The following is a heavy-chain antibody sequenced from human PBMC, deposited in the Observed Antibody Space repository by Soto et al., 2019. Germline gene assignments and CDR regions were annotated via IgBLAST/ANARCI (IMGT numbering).Heavy chain of an antibody. D-gene: IGHD4-17*01. J-gene: IGHJ4*02. CDR2: ISGSGGST. Sequence: GGSLRLSCAASGFTFSSYAMSWVRQAPGKGLEWVSAISGSGGSTYYADSVKGRFTISRDNSKNTLYMQMNSLRAEDTALYYCAKDLIGGYGDYRLDYWGQGTLVTVYS. CDR1: GFTFSSYA. CDR3: AKDLIGGYGDYRLDY. V-gene: IGHV3-23*01.